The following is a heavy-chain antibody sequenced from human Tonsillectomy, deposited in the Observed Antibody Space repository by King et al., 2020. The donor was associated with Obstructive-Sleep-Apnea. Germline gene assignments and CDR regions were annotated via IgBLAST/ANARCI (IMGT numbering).Heavy chain of an antibody. CDR2: IYYSGST. D-gene: IGHD3-9*01. CDR3: AREQYYSVLTGHCLDS. CDR1: GGSISTDDYY. V-gene: IGHV4-31*03. J-gene: IGHJ4*02. Sequence: VQLQESGPGLVKPSQTLSLTCTVSGGSISTDDYYWTWIRQHPGKGLEWIGYIYYSGSTYYNPSLKSRLTISVDRSKNQFSLALRSVAAADTAVYYCAREQYYSVLTGHCLDSWGQGTLVTGSS.